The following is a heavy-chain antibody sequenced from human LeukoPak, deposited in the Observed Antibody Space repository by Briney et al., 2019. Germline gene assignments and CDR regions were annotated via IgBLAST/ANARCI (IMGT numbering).Heavy chain of an antibody. CDR2: INPNSGGT. D-gene: IGHD3-3*01. J-gene: IGHJ5*02. Sequence: ASVKVSCKASGYTFTGYYMHWVRQAPGQGLEWMGWINPNSGGTNYAQEFQGRVTMTRDTSISTAYMELSRLRSDDTAVYYCARDGLTIFGVDGYNWFDPWGQGTLVTVSS. CDR1: GYTFTGYY. V-gene: IGHV1-2*02. CDR3: ARDGLTIFGVDGYNWFDP.